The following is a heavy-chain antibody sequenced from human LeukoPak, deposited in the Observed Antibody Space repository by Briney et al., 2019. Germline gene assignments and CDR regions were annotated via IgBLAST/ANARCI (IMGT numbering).Heavy chain of an antibody. CDR3: ARHTRRVVAAGHFDY. D-gene: IGHD2-15*01. CDR2: IYPGDSDN. Sequence: GEALQISFKGSGYRFNSYWIGWGRPMPGKGLEWMGIIYPGDSDNRYSPSFQGQVTISADKSFSTAYLQWSSLKASDTAMYYCARHTRRVVAAGHFDYWGQGTLVTVSS. CDR1: GYRFNSYW. J-gene: IGHJ4*02. V-gene: IGHV5-51*01.